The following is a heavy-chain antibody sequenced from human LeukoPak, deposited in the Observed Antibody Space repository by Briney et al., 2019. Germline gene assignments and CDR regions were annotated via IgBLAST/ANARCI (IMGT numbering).Heavy chain of an antibody. V-gene: IGHV3-7*01. CDR3: SSSGWYYFDY. Sequence: PGGSLRLSCAASGLTFSSYWMSWVRQAPGKGLEWVANIKQDGSEKYYVDSVKGRFTISRDNAKNSLYLQMNSLRAADTAVYYCSSSGWYYFDYWGQGTLVTVSS. CDR1: GLTFSSYW. CDR2: IKQDGSEK. J-gene: IGHJ4*02. D-gene: IGHD6-19*01.